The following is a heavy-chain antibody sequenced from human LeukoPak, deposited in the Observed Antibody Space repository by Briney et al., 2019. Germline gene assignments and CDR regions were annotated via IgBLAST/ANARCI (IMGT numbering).Heavy chain of an antibody. V-gene: IGHV3-30*03. CDR2: ISYDGSNK. CDR1: GFTFSSYG. J-gene: IGHJ6*02. D-gene: IGHD5-24*01. CDR3: ARVPEMATILSHMYYYYYGMDV. Sequence: GRSLRLSCAASGFTFSSYGMHWVRQAPGKGLEWVAVISYDGSNKYYADSVKGRFTISRDNSKNTLYLQMNSLRAEDTAVYYCARVPEMATILSHMYYYYYGMDVWGQGTTVTVSS.